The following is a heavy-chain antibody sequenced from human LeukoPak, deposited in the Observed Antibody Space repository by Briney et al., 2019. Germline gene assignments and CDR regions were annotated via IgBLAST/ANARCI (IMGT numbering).Heavy chain of an antibody. D-gene: IGHD2/OR15-2a*01. V-gene: IGHV4-34*01. Sequence: KTSETLSLTCAVYGGSFSGYYWSWIRHPPGKGLEWIGEINHSGSTNYNPSRKSRDTISVDLAKSQCSLKLSSVSAADTAVYYCARGSMVVRLGGLGYWGQGTLVTVSS. CDR3: ARGSMVVRLGGLGY. J-gene: IGHJ4*02. CDR2: INHSGST. CDR1: GGSFSGYY.